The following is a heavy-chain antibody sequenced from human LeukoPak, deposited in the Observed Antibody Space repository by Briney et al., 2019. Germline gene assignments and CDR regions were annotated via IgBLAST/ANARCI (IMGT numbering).Heavy chain of an antibody. CDR1: GFTFGNYA. D-gene: IGHD2-21*01. CDR3: AKLGHGGYYSYMDV. CDR2: ASTAENS. V-gene: IGHV3-23*01. J-gene: IGHJ6*03. Sequence: GGSLRLSCTVSGFTFGNYAMTWVRQGRGKGLESVSSASTAENSYYAKPVKGRFTIPRDHSKSTLYLRMSSLRAEDTAVYYCAKLGHGGYYSYMDVWAKGPTVPVPS.